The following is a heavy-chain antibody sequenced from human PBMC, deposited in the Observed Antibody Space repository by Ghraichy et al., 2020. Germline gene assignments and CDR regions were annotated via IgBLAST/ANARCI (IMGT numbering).Heavy chain of an antibody. D-gene: IGHD2-15*01. CDR2: INHSGST. Sequence: SETLSLTCAVYGGSFSGYYWSWIRQPPGKGLEWIGEINHSGSTNYNPSLKSRVTISVDTSKNQFSLKLSSVTAADTAVYYCARNARYCSGGSCYSDWYFDLWGRGTLVTVSS. CDR1: GGSFSGYY. J-gene: IGHJ2*01. CDR3: ARNARYCSGGSCYSDWYFDL. V-gene: IGHV4-34*01.